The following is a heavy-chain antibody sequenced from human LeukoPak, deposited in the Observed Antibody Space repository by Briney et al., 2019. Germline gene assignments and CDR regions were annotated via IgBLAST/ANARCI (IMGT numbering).Heavy chain of an antibody. CDR2: ITGSGDTI. J-gene: IGHJ4*02. Sequence: GGSLRLSCSPSRFTFIIYEMNCVPDAPGKGGGGFSYITGSGDTIYYADSVKGRFTISRDNAKNSLFLQMNSLTADDTAVYYCARERTTIVSGTTIGAYWGQGTLVTVSS. D-gene: IGHD2/OR15-2a*01. CDR3: ARERTTIVSGTTIGAY. CDR1: RFTFIIYE. V-gene: IGHV3-48*03.